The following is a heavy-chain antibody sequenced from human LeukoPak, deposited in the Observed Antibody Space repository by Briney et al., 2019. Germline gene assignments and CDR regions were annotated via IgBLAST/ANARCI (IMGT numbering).Heavy chain of an antibody. D-gene: IGHD6-25*01. CDR3: ARGRIAARGEKFDP. J-gene: IGHJ5*02. Sequence: ASVTVSCKASGYTFTSYAMNWVRQAPGQGLEWMGWINTNTGNPTYAQGFTGRFVFSLDTSVSTAYLQISSLKAEDTAVYYCARGRIAARGEKFDPWGQGTLVTVSS. CDR1: GYTFTSYA. V-gene: IGHV7-4-1*02. CDR2: INTNTGNP.